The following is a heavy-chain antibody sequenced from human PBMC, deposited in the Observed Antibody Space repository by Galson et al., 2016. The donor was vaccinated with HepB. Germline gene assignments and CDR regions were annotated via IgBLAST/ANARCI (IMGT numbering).Heavy chain of an antibody. CDR3: ARDWDYYGSGNYYGNTFDI. J-gene: IGHJ3*02. CDR2: LYYSGTN. V-gene: IGHV4-31*03. D-gene: IGHD3-10*01. Sequence: TLSLTCTVSGASISSGRYYWSWIRQHPGKGLEWIANLYYSGTNYYNPSPKSRVSISIDTSKNQFSLKLTSVTAADTAVYYCARDWDYYGSGNYYGNTFDIWGLGTMVTVSS. CDR1: GASISSGRYY.